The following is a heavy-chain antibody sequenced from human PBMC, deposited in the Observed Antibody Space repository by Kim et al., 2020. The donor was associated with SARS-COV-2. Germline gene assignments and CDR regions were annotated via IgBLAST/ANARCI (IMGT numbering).Heavy chain of an antibody. D-gene: IGHD6-19*01. Sequence: TANYAQKFQGRVTITADESTSTAYMELSSLRSEDTAVYYCARGQQWDFDYWGQGTLVTVSS. CDR2: TA. CDR3: ARGQQWDFDY. J-gene: IGHJ4*02. V-gene: IGHV1-69*01.